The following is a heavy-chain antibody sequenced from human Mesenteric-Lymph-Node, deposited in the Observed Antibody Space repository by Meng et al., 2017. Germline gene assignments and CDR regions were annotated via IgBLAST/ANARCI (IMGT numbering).Heavy chain of an antibody. V-gene: IGHV1-18*01. D-gene: IGHD6-13*01. CDR3: ARDSGYSSSWYGAFDI. CDR2: ISAYNGNT. J-gene: IGHJ3*02. CDR1: GYTFTSYG. Sequence: ASVKVSCKASGYTFTSYGISWVRQAPGQGLEWMGWISAYNGNTNYAQKLQGRVTITRDTSASTAYMELSSLRSEDTAVYYCARDSGYSSSWYGAFDIWGQGTMVTVSS.